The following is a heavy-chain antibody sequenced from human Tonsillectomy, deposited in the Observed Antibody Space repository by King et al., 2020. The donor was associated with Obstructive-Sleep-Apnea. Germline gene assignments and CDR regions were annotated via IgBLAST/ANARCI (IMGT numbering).Heavy chain of an antibody. D-gene: IGHD5-18*01. J-gene: IGHJ5*02. V-gene: IGHV5-51*01. CDR2: IYPGDFDT. CDR1: GYSFTSYW. CDR3: ARRAGTAMVMGKNWFDP. Sequence: QLVQSGAEVKKPGESLKISCKGSGYSFTSYWIGWGRQMPGKGLEWMGIIYPGDFDTRYSPSFQGQVTIPADKSISTAYLQRGSLKASDTAMYYCARRAGTAMVMGKNWFDPWGQGTLVTVSS.